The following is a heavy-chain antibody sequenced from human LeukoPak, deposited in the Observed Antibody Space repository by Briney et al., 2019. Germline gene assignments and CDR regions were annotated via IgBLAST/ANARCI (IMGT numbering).Heavy chain of an antibody. V-gene: IGHV3-21*01. CDR2: ISGSGAYI. CDR1: GFTFSSYA. CDR3: ARDYLREDY. Sequence: GGSLRLSCAASGFTFSSYAMSWVRQAPGKGLEWVSSISGSGAYIYYADPVKGRFIISRDNVKNSLYLQMNSLRAEDTAVYYCARDYLREDYWGQGTLVTVSS. J-gene: IGHJ4*02. D-gene: IGHD3-16*01.